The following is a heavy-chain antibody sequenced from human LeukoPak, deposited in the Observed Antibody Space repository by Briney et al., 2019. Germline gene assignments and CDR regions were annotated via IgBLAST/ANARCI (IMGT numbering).Heavy chain of an antibody. V-gene: IGHV4-59*08. CDR3: ARLHRLSSRVMDAFDI. J-gene: IGHJ3*02. CDR1: GGSISSYY. Sequence: SETLSLTCTVSGGSISSYYWSWIRQPPGKGLEWIGYIYYSGSTYYNPSLKSRVTISVDTSKNQFSLKLSSVTAADTAVYHCARLHRLSSRVMDAFDIWGQGTMVTASS. D-gene: IGHD6-13*01. CDR2: IYYSGST.